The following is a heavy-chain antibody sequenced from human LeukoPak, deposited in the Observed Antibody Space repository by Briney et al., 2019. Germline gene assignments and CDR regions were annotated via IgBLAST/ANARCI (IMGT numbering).Heavy chain of an antibody. Sequence: GGSLRLSCAASGFAFSSPGMNWVRQAPGKGLEWVSSISGDSASKFYADSVKGRFTISRDNAKNSLYLQMNSLRAEDTAVYYCAKYQTGTWTSYDSSDIWGQGTLVTVSS. CDR3: AKYQTGTWTSYDSSDI. V-gene: IGHV3-21*01. CDR1: GFAFSSPG. D-gene: IGHD1-7*01. CDR2: ISGDSASK. J-gene: IGHJ3*02.